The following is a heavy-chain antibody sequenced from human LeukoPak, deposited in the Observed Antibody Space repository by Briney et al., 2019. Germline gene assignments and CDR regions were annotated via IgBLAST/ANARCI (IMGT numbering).Heavy chain of an antibody. D-gene: IGHD3-3*01. J-gene: IGHJ4*02. Sequence: PGGSLRLSCAASGFTFNNYWMSWVRQAPGKGLEWVANIKQDGSEKYYVDSVKGRLTISRDNAKNSLSLQMNSLRAEDTAVYYCAKDSGEGYYWSQIDYWGQGTLVTVSS. V-gene: IGHV3-7*01. CDR2: IKQDGSEK. CDR1: GFTFNNYW. CDR3: AKDSGEGYYWSQIDY.